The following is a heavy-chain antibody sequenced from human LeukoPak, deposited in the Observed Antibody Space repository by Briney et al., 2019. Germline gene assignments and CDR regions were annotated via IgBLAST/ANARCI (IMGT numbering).Heavy chain of an antibody. D-gene: IGHD5-12*01. V-gene: IGHV3-23*01. CDR3: AREHSLVAIHDAFDI. Sequence: GGSLRLSCVASGFNLDNYAMSWVRQAPGKGLEWVSAISGSGSTYYADSVKGRFTISRDDSENTLYLQMNRLRADDAAVYHCAREHSLVAIHDAFDIWGQGTMVTVSS. CDR2: ISGSGST. J-gene: IGHJ3*02. CDR1: GFNLDNYA.